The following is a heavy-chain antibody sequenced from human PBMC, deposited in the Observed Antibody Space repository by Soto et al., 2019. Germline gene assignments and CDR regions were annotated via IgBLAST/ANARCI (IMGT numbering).Heavy chain of an antibody. V-gene: IGHV4-59*03. CDR1: EDSSGNYY. Sequence: SEPLPLSCTVSEDSSGNYYGSWIRQSPGKGLEWIGNIRYNGDTNYNPSLESRVTISIDRSKNQFSLKLKSVTAADTAVYYCAKANSGYGSFDPWGQGTLVTVSS. J-gene: IGHJ5*02. CDR3: AKANSGYGSFDP. D-gene: IGHD5-12*01. CDR2: IRYNGDT.